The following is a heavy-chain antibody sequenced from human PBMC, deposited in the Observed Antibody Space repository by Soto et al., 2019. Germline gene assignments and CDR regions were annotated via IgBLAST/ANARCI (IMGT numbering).Heavy chain of an antibody. J-gene: IGHJ4*02. CDR1: GGTFSSYT. CDR2: IIPILGIA. CDR3: ARTAAELCSGGSCYFDY. Sequence: GASVKVSCKASGGTFSSYTISWVRQAPGQGLEWMGRIIPILGIANYAQKFQGRVTITADKSTSTAYMELSSLRSEDTAVYYCARTAAELCSGGSCYFDYWGQGTLVTVS. D-gene: IGHD2-15*01. V-gene: IGHV1-69*02.